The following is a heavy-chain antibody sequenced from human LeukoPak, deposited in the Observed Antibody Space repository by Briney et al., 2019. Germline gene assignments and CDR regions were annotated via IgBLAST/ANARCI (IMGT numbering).Heavy chain of an antibody. CDR2: IYHSGST. Sequence: NPSETLSLTCAVSGYSISSGYYWGWIRQPPGKGLEWIGSIYHSGSTYYNPSLKSRVTMSVDTSKNQFSLKLSSVTAADTAVYYCARLLDTQGYYFDYWGQGTLVTVSS. J-gene: IGHJ4*02. V-gene: IGHV4-38-2*01. CDR3: ARLLDTQGYYFDY. CDR1: GYSISSGYY.